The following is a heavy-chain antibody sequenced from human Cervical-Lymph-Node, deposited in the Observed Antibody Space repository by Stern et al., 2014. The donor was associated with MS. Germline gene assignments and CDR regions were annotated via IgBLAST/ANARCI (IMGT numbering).Heavy chain of an antibody. Sequence: QLQLQESGPGLVKPSETLSLTCAVSGDSISSYTHYWAWIRPPPGKGLEWIGSVYYRGATNYTPSLKIPVTISVDTSKNPSPRGLTSGTAADTAVYYCAKHACTGAACPFDLWGQGTLVTVSS. CDR1: GDSISSYTHY. CDR3: AKHACTGAACPFDL. V-gene: IGHV4-39*01. CDR2: VYYRGAT. J-gene: IGHJ4*02. D-gene: IGHD2-8*02.